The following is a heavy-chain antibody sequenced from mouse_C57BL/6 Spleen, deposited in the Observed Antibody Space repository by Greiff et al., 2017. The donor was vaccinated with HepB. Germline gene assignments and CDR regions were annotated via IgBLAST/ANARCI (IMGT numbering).Heavy chain of an antibody. CDR3: ARAQATNYFDY. D-gene: IGHD3-2*02. J-gene: IGHJ2*01. CDR2: ISDGGSYT. Sequence: EVMLVESGGGLVKPGGSLKLSCAASGFTFSSYAMSWVRQTPEKRLEWVATISDGGSYTYYPDNVKGRFTISRDNAKNNLYLQMSHLKSEDTAMYYCARAQATNYFDYWGQGTTLTVSS. CDR1: GFTFSSYA. V-gene: IGHV5-4*03.